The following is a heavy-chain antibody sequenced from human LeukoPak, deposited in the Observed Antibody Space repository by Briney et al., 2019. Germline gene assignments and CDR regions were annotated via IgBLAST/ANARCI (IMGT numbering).Heavy chain of an antibody. CDR2: IYLDGRA. V-gene: IGHV3-66*01. Sequence: GGSLRLSCAASGFAVSSKYMNWVRQAPGKGLEWVTVIYLDGRADYADSVKGRFTISSDNSKNTVYLQMNSLKDEDTAVYYCARDAETSLANWGQGMLVTVSP. J-gene: IGHJ4*02. D-gene: IGHD5-24*01. CDR3: ARDAETSLAN. CDR1: GFAVSSKY.